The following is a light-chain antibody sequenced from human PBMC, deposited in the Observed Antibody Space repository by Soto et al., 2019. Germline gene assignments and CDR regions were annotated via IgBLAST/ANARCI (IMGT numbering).Light chain of an antibody. CDR2: EVS. Sequence: QSVLTQPASVSGSPGQSITVSCTGTSSDIGAYDYVSWYQQHPGKAPKVIISEVSKRPSGVSHRFSGSKSGNTASLTISGLQAEHEADYYCSSYTSSSTVGVFGTGTKVTVL. V-gene: IGLV2-14*01. CDR1: SSDIGAYDY. CDR3: SSYTSSSTVGV. J-gene: IGLJ1*01.